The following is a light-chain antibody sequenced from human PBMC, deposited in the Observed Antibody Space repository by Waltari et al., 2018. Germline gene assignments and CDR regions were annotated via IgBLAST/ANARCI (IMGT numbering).Light chain of an antibody. CDR1: QSVTSL. J-gene: IGKJ2*01. Sequence: EIVMTQSPATMSVSPGERATLSCRASQSVTSLVAWYQQKPGQAPRLLIYGTSTRATGIPDRFSGSGSGAEFTLTISSLQSEDFAVYYCQQYNNWPPTFGQGTKLEIK. V-gene: IGKV3-15*01. CDR3: QQYNNWPPT. CDR2: GTS.